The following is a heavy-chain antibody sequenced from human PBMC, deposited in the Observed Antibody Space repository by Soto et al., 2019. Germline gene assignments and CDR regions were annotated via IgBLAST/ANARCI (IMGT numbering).Heavy chain of an antibody. CDR1: GGSISSSSYY. CDR3: ASRIAVAGPAFDY. D-gene: IGHD6-19*01. J-gene: IGHJ4*02. V-gene: IGHV4-39*01. Sequence: QLQLQESGPGLVKPSETLSLTCTVSGGSISSSSYYWGWIRQPPGKGLEWIGSIYYSGSTYYNPSLKSRVTISVDTSKNQFSLKLSSVTAADTAVYYCASRIAVAGPAFDYWGQGTLVTVSS. CDR2: IYYSGST.